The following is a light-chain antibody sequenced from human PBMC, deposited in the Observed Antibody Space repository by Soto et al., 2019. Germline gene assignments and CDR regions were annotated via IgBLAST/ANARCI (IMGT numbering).Light chain of an antibody. CDR2: DAS. V-gene: IGKV1-33*01. CDR1: QDINNY. CDR3: QPYDNVPLS. Sequence: DIQMTQSPSSLSASVGDRVTITCQASQDINNYLNWYQQKSGKAPKLLIYDASNLEPVVPSRFRRSRSKKHFTSTISSLQPEDIATYHCQPYDNVPLSFGGGTKVEIK. J-gene: IGKJ4*01.